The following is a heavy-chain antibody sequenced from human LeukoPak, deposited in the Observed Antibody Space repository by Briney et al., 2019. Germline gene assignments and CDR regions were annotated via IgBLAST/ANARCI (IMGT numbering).Heavy chain of an antibody. V-gene: IGHV3-23*01. D-gene: IGHD7-27*01. J-gene: IGHJ4*02. CDR3: AKGTGGLFDY. Sequence: GGSLRLSCAASGFTFSSYAMSWVRQAPGKGLEWVSGISGTVDNTFYADSVKGRFTISRDNSKNTLYLQMNSLRAEDTAVYYCAKGTGGLFDYWGQGTLVTVSS. CDR1: GFTFSSYA. CDR2: ISGTVDNT.